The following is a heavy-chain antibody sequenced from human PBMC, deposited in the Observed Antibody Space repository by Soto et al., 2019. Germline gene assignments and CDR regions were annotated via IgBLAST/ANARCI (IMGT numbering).Heavy chain of an antibody. CDR2: MNPNSGNT. J-gene: IGHJ4*02. CDR1: GYTFTSYD. CDR3: ARVGVVRGS. D-gene: IGHD3-10*01. V-gene: IGHV1-8*01. Sequence: ASVKVACKASGYTFTSYDSSWVRQATGQGLEWMGWMNPNSGNTGYAQKFQGRVTMTRNTSISTAYMELSSLRSEDTAVYYCARVGVVRGSWGQGTLVTVSS.